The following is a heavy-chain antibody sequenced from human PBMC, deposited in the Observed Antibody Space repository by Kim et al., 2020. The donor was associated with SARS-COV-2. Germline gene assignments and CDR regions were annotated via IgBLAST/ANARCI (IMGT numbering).Heavy chain of an antibody. Sequence: GGSLRLSCAASGFTFKKFALSWVRQAPGKGLEWVSGIGTTDGAIYYADSVKGRFTISRDNSQNTLWLQMNSLTGEDTAIYYCAKEYSGGWPFDSWGQGTLVTVSS. V-gene: IGHV3-23*01. CDR1: GFTFKKFA. J-gene: IGHJ4*02. CDR2: IGTTDGAI. D-gene: IGHD6-19*01. CDR3: AKEYSGGWPFDS.